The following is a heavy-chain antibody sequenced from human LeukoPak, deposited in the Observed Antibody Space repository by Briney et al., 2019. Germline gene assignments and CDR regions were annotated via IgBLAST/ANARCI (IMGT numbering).Heavy chain of an antibody. Sequence: GGTLRLSCAASGFTLSSYGMSWVRQAPGKGLEWVSAISSSGGSTYYADSVKGRFTISRDNSKNTLYLQMNSLRAEDTAVYYCAKYGSGSIIDYWGQGTLVTVSS. CDR2: ISSSGGST. J-gene: IGHJ4*02. CDR3: AKYGSGSIIDY. D-gene: IGHD3-10*01. V-gene: IGHV3-23*01. CDR1: GFTLSSYG.